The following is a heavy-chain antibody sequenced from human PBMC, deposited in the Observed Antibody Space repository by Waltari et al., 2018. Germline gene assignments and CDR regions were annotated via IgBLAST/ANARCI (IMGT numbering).Heavy chain of an antibody. V-gene: IGHV3-7*01. J-gene: IGHJ4*02. CDR2: RKKDGSGK. CDR3: ARSSSGYYYANLDY. Sequence: EVQLVESGGGLVQPGGSLRLSCAASGFTFSSYWMSWVRQAPGKGLEWVANRKKDGSGKDYVDSVKGRFTISRDNAKNSLYLQMNSLRAEDTAVYYCARSSSGYYYANLDYWGQGTLVTVSS. CDR1: GFTFSSYW. D-gene: IGHD3-22*01.